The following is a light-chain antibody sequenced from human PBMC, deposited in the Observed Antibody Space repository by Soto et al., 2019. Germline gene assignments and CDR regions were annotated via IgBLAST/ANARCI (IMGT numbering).Light chain of an antibody. J-gene: IGKJ1*01. CDR3: QQYPGSPWT. CDR2: GAS. Sequence: EIVLTQSPGTLSLSPGERATLSCRASESVSSNYLAWYQQKPGQAPRLLIYGASSRATGIPDRFSGSGSGTDFTLTISRLEPEDFALYHCQQYPGSPWTFGQGTKVEIK. CDR1: ESVSSNY. V-gene: IGKV3-20*01.